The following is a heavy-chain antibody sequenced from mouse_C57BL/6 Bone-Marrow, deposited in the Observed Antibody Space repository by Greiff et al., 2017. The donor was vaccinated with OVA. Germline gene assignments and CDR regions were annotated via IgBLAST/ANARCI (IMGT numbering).Heavy chain of an antibody. CDR2: IAPEDGET. D-gene: IGHD1-1*01. CDR3: APSSYYSMDY. V-gene: IGHV14-2*01. CDR1: GFNIKDYY. J-gene: IGHJ4*01. Sequence: DVKLQESGAELVKPGASVKLSCTASGFNIKDYYMHWVKQRTEQGLEWIGRIAPEDGETKYAPKVQGKATITAYTSSNTAYLQLSSLTSEDTAVYYFAPSSYYSMDYWGQGTSVTVAS.